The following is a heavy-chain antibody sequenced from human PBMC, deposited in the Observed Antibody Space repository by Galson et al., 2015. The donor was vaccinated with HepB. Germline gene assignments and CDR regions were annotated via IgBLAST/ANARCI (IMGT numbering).Heavy chain of an antibody. CDR2: IVVGSGNT. CDR3: AAMGTRAAAGTRDAFDI. D-gene: IGHD6-13*01. J-gene: IGHJ3*02. Sequence: SVKVSCKASGFTFTSSAVQWVRQARGQRLEWIGWIVVGSGNTNYAQKFQERVTTTRDMSTSTAYMELSSLRSEDTAVYYCAAMGTRAAAGTRDAFDIWGQGTMVTVSS. CDR1: GFTFTSSA. V-gene: IGHV1-58*01.